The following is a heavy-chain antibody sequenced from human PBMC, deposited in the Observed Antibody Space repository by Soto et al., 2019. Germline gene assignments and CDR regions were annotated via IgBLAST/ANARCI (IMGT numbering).Heavy chain of an antibody. D-gene: IGHD3-22*01. J-gene: IGHJ4*02. V-gene: IGHV3-30-3*01. CDR1: GFTFSFYS. CDR2: IPYDGTSE. CDR3: ARASDSSGSFGHFDY. Sequence: GGSLRLSCAASGFTFSFYSMLWVRQAPGKGLEWVALIPYDGTSEDYADSVKGRFTISRDNSKNTLYLHMNSLGAEDTAVYFCARASDSSGSFGHFDYWGQGTLVTVSS.